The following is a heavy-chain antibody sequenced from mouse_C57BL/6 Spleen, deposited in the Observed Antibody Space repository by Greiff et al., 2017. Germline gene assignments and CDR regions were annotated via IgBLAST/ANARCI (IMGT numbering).Heavy chain of an antibody. CDR3: AREGILLSLYAMDY. D-gene: IGHD1-1*01. J-gene: IGHJ4*01. CDR1: GYTFTSYG. V-gene: IGHV1-81*01. CDR2: IYPRSGNT. Sequence: QVQLQQSGAELARPGASVKLSCKASGYTFTSYGISWVKQRTGQGLEWIGEIYPRSGNTYYNEKFKGKATLTADKSSSTAYMEIRSLTSEDSAVYFCAREGILLSLYAMDYWGQGTSVTVSS.